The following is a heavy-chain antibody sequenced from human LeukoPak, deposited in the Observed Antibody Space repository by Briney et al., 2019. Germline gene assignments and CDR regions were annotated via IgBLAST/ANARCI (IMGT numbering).Heavy chain of an antibody. Sequence: GGSLRLSCAASGFTFSTSDMNWVRQAPGKGLEWVSSIGGSSSSLYYAESVKGRFTISRDNAKNSLYLQMNSLRAEDTAVYYCAKEAGQDYGALDAFDVWGQGTMVTVSS. CDR2: IGGSSSSL. J-gene: IGHJ3*01. D-gene: IGHD4-17*01. V-gene: IGHV3-21*01. CDR1: GFTFSTSD. CDR3: AKEAGQDYGALDAFDV.